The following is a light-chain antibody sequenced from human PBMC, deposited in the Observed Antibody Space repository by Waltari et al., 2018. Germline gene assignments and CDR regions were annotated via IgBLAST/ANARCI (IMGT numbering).Light chain of an antibody. V-gene: IGLV1-40*01. CDR2: GTS. J-gene: IGLJ2*01. Sequence: QSVLTQPPSVSGAPGQRVSISCTGSGSTLGAGYDVHWYQQHPAKAPKLLIAGTSTRPPGVPDRFFGSQSGTSASLAITALQAEDEAEYYCQSYDTSLSVVFGGGTKLTVL. CDR1: GSTLGAGYD. CDR3: QSYDTSLSVV.